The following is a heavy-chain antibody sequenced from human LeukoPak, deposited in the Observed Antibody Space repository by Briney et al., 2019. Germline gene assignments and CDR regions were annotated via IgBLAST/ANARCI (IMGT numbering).Heavy chain of an antibody. CDR3: AKEAYDGAGYGDY. CDR1: GFTFSTYA. J-gene: IGHJ4*02. Sequence: PGGSLRLSCAASGFTFSTYAMSWVRQAPGKGLEWVSAISGSSGRTYYADSVKGRFTISRDNSKNMLYVQMNSLRGEDTAVYYCAKEAYDGAGYGDYWGQGTLVSVSS. CDR2: ISGSSGRT. D-gene: IGHD3-22*01. V-gene: IGHV3-23*01.